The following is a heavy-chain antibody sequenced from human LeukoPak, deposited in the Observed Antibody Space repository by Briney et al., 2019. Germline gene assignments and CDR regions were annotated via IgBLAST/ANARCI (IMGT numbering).Heavy chain of an antibody. Sequence: SGGSLRLSCAASGFTFSSYAMSWVRQAPGKGLEWVSAISGSGGSTYYADSVKGRFTISRNNSKNTLYLQMNSLRAEDTAVYYCAKFPRESYDSSGYYNWFDPWGQGTLVTVSS. D-gene: IGHD3-22*01. CDR1: GFTFSSYA. J-gene: IGHJ5*02. CDR2: ISGSGGST. V-gene: IGHV3-23*01. CDR3: AKFPRESYDSSGYYNWFDP.